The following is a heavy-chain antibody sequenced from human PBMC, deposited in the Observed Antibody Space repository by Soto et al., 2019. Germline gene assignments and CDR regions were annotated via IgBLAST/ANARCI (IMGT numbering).Heavy chain of an antibody. Sequence: GESLKISCKGSGYSFTSYWNGWVRQMPGKGLEWMGIIYPGDSDTRYSPSFQGQVTISADKSISTAYLQWSSLKASDTAMYYCAKGYCSGGSCYGYNAFDIWGQGTMVT. J-gene: IGHJ3*02. CDR1: GYSFTSYW. V-gene: IGHV5-51*01. CDR3: AKGYCSGGSCYGYNAFDI. CDR2: IYPGDSDT. D-gene: IGHD2-15*01.